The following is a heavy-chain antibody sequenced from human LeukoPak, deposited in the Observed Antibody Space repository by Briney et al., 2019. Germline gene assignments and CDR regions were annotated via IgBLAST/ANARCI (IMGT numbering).Heavy chain of an antibody. V-gene: IGHV1-69*05. J-gene: IGHJ4*02. D-gene: IGHD1-26*01. CDR2: IIPIFGTA. CDR3: ARSRKLLAQTKFDY. Sequence: ASVKVSCKASGGTFSSYAISWVRQAPGQGLEWMGGIIPIFGTANYAQKSQGRVTITTDESTSTAYMELSSLRSEDTAVYYCARSRKLLAQTKFDYWGQGTLVTVSS. CDR1: GGTFSSYA.